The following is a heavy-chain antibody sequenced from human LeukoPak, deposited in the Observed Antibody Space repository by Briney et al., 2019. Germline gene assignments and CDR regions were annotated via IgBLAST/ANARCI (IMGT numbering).Heavy chain of an antibody. CDR1: GFTFSSYE. J-gene: IGHJ4*02. Sequence: GGSLRLSCAASGFTFSSYEINWVRQAPGKGLEWVSYISSGGNYRYYADSVKGRFTISRDNAKNTVYLQMNSLRAEDTAVYYCTRHHDYRHSDWGQGTLVTVSS. D-gene: IGHD3-16*02. CDR2: ISSGGNYR. V-gene: IGHV3-48*03. CDR3: TRHHDYRHSD.